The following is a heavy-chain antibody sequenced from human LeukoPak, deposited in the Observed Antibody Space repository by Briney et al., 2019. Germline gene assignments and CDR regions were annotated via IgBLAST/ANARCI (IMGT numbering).Heavy chain of an antibody. D-gene: IGHD3-10*01. CDR1: GGSISSYY. CDR3: ARVARQLRGDAFDI. V-gene: IGHV4-59*01. Sequence: PSETLSLTCTVSGGSISSYYWSWIRQPPGKGLEWIGYIYYSGSTNYNPSLKSRVTISVDTSKNQFSPKLSSVTAADTAVYYCARVARQLRGDAFDIWGQGTMVTVSS. CDR2: IYYSGST. J-gene: IGHJ3*02.